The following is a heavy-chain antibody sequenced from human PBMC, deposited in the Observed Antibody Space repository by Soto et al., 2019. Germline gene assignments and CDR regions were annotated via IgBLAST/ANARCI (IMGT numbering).Heavy chain of an antibody. Sequence: GASVKVSCKASGYTFTSYDINWVRQATGQGLEWMGWMNPNSGNTGYAQKFQGRVTMTRNTSISTAYMELSSLGSEDTAVYYCARGGVFFFAAPTNPFDYWGQGTLVTVSS. CDR3: ARGGVFFFAAPTNPFDY. CDR2: MNPNSGNT. V-gene: IGHV1-8*01. D-gene: IGHD3-10*01. J-gene: IGHJ4*02. CDR1: GYTFTSYD.